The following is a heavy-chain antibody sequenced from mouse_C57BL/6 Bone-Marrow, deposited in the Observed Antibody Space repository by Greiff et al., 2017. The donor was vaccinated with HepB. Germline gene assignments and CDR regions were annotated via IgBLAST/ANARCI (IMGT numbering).Heavy chain of an antibody. Sequence: VKLMESGAELVRPGTSVKMSCKASGYTFTNYWIGWAKQRPGHGLEWIGDIYPGGGYTNYNEKFKGKATFTADTSSNTAYMQLSSLTTEDSAIYYCARSYYYGRRFYAMDYWGQGTSVTVSS. CDR1: GYTFTNYW. V-gene: IGHV1-63*01. CDR3: ARSYYYGRRFYAMDY. D-gene: IGHD1-1*01. CDR2: IYPGGGYT. J-gene: IGHJ4*01.